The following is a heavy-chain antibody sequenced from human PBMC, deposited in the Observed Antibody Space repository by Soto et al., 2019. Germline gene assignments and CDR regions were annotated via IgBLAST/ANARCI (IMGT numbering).Heavy chain of an antibody. J-gene: IGHJ6*02. D-gene: IGHD2-15*01. CDR2: IGNTLDTI. CDR1: GFAFIGHT. V-gene: IGHV3-48*02. CDR3: ARGDCSGGSCYGIDV. Sequence: WGTLILSCAASGFAFIGHTMNWVRQAPGKGLEWVAYIGNTLDTIYYADSVKGRFIISRDDAMKSVFLHMSSLRDDDTAVYYCARGDCSGGSCYGIDVWGRGTTVTVSS.